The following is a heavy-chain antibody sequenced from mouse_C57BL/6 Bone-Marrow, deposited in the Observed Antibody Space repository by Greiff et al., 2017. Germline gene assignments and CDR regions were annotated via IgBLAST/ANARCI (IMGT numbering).Heavy chain of an antibody. CDR2: ISNGGGST. V-gene: IGHV5-12*01. D-gene: IGHD2-3*01. CDR3: ARHKGDGFYAMDY. CDR1: GFTFSDYY. Sequence: EVQGVESGGGLVQPGGSLKLSCAASGFTFSDYYMYWVRQTPEKRLEWVAYISNGGGSTYYPDTVKGRFTISRDNAKNTLYLQMSRLKSEDTAMYYCARHKGDGFYAMDYWGQGTSVTVSS. J-gene: IGHJ4*01.